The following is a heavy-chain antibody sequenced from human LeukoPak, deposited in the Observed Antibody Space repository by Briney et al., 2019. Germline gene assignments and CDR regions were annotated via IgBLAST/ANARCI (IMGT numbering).Heavy chain of an antibody. Sequence: ASVKVSCKDTDSTSNLYLISCLSQAPGQGLEWMGWISAYNGNTNYAQKLQGRVTMTTDTSTSTAYMELRSLRSDDTAVYYCARRKAIAAAGMGYYYGMDVWGQGTTVTVSS. CDR1: DSTSNLYL. J-gene: IGHJ6*02. CDR3: ARRKAIAAAGMGYYYGMDV. CDR2: ISAYNGNT. D-gene: IGHD6-13*01. V-gene: IGHV1-18*04.